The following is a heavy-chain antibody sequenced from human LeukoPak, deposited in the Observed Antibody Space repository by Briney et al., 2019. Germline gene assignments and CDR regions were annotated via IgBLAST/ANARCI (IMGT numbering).Heavy chain of an antibody. CDR1: GYTFTGYY. CDR2: INPNSGGT. Sequence: ASVKVSCKASGYTFTGYYMHWVRQAPGQGLERMGWINPNSGGTNYAQKFQGRVTMTRDTSISTAYMELSRLRSDDTAVYYCARDRFYGYYYYMDVWGKGTTVTVSS. J-gene: IGHJ6*03. D-gene: IGHD3-16*01. V-gene: IGHV1-2*02. CDR3: ARDRFYGYYYYMDV.